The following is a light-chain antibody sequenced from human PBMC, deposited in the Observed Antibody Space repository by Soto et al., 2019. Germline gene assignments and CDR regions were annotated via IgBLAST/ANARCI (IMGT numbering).Light chain of an antibody. CDR1: QSVSSN. J-gene: IGKJ3*01. Sequence: EIVMTQSPATLSVSPGERATLSCRASQSVSSNLAWYQQKPGQAPRLLIYGASTRATGIPARFSGSGSGTELTLTISSLQSEDFAVYYCQQYNNWPQIFTFGPGTKVEIK. V-gene: IGKV3-15*01. CDR3: QQYNNWPQIFT. CDR2: GAS.